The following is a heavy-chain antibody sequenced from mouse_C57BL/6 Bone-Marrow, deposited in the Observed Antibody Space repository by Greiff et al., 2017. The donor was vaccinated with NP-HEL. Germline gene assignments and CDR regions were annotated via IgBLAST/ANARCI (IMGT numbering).Heavy chain of an antibody. D-gene: IGHD3-2*02. CDR3: TREVAQATFYYAMDY. Sequence: EVKLVESGEGLVKPGGSLKLSCAASGFTFSSYAMSWVRQTPEKRLEWVAYISSGGDYIYYADTVKGRFTISRDTARNTRYLQMSSLKSEDTAMYYGTREVAQATFYYAMDYWGQGTSVTVSS. J-gene: IGHJ4*01. CDR1: GFTFSSYA. CDR2: ISSGGDYI. V-gene: IGHV5-9-1*02.